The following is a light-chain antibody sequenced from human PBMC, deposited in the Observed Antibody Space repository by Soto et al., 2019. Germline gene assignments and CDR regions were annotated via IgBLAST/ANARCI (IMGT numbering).Light chain of an antibody. V-gene: IGKV3-20*01. CDR2: GAS. CDR3: QHYNSYSEA. J-gene: IGKJ5*01. CDR1: QTVSSNF. Sequence: IVLTQSPGTLSLSPGERATLSCRASQTVSSNFLAWYQEKPGQGPRLLIYGASTRATGIPSRFSGSGSGTEFTLTISSLQPDDFATYYCQHYNSYSEAFGQGTRLEIK.